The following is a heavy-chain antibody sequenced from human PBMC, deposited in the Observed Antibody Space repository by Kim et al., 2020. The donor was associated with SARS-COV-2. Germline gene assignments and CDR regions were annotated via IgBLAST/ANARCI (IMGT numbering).Heavy chain of an antibody. CDR1: GYTFTSYG. CDR3: AGERTTLYYYYGMDV. D-gene: IGHD4-17*01. J-gene: IGHJ6*02. CDR2: ISAYNGNT. Sequence: ASVKVSCKASGYTFTSYGISWVRQAPGQGLEWMGWISAYNGNTNYAQKLQGRVTMTTDTSTSTAYMELRSLRSDDTAVYYCAGERTTLYYYYGMDVWGQGNTVTVSS. V-gene: IGHV1-18*04.